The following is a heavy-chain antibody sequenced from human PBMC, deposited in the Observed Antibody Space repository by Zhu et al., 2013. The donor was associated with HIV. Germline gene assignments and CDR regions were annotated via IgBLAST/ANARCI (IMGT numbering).Heavy chain of an antibody. CDR2: IIPIFGTA. V-gene: IGHV1-69*01. CDR3: ARGTLVFGTYFDY. CDR1: GYIFTTYY. J-gene: IGHJ4*02. D-gene: IGHD3-10*01. Sequence: QVQLVQSGAEVKKPGASVKVSCKASGYIFTTYYMHWVRQAPGQGLEWMGEIIPIFGTANYAQKFQGRVTITADESTSTAYMELSSLRSEDTAVYYCARGTLVFGTYFDYVGPGNPGHRLL.